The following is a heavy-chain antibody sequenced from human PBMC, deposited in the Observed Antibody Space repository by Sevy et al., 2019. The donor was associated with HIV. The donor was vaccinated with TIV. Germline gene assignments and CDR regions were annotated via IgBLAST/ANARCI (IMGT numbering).Heavy chain of an antibody. CDR1: GGSISSGGYY. J-gene: IGHJ3*02. CDR2: IYYSGST. V-gene: IGHV4-31*03. D-gene: IGHD4-17*01. Sequence: SETLSLTCTVSGGSISSGGYYWSWIRQHPGKGLEWIGYIYYSGSTYYTPSLKSRVTISVDTSKNQFSLKLSSVTAADTAVYYCALTVTTKGYAFDIWGQGTMVTVSS. CDR3: ALTVTTKGYAFDI.